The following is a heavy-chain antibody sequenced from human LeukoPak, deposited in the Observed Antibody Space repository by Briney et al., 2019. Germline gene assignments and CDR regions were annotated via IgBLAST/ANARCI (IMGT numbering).Heavy chain of an antibody. V-gene: IGHV4-61*01. CDR1: GGSVSSGSYY. Sequence: SETLSLTCTVSGGSVSSGSYYWSCIRQPPGKGLEWIGYIYYSGSTNYNPSLKSRVTISVDTSKNQFSLKLSSVTAADTAVYYCARASGGVFDPWGQGTLVTVSS. CDR2: IYYSGST. J-gene: IGHJ5*02. CDR3: ARASGGVFDP. D-gene: IGHD2-8*02.